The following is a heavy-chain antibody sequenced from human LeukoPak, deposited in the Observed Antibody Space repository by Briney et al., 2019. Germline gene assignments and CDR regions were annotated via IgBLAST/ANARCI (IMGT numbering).Heavy chain of an antibody. CDR1: GGSISSGDYY. CDR2: IYYSGST. D-gene: IGHD2-15*01. CDR3: ARDGYFGDLFDP. J-gene: IGHJ5*02. Sequence: SETLSLTYTVSGGSISSGDYYWSWIRQPPGKGLEWIGYIYYSGSTYYNPSLKSRVTISVDTSKNQFSLKLSSVTAADTAVYYCARDGYFGDLFDPWGQGTLVTVSS. V-gene: IGHV4-30-4*01.